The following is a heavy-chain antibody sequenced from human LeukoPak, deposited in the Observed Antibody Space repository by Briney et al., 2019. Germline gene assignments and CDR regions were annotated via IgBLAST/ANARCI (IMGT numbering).Heavy chain of an antibody. Sequence: ASVKVSCKASGYTFTTYAINWVRQAPGQGLERMGWINTNTGNPTYAQGFTGRFVFSLDTSVSTAYLQISSLKAEDTAVYYCAREIGVAAPLPDAFDIWGQGTMVTVSS. CDR3: AREIGVAAPLPDAFDI. J-gene: IGHJ3*02. CDR2: INTNTGNP. V-gene: IGHV7-4-1*02. D-gene: IGHD2-15*01. CDR1: GYTFTTYA.